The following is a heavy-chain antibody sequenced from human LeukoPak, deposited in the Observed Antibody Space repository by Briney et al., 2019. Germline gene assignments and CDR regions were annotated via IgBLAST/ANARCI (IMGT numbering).Heavy chain of an antibody. V-gene: IGHV1-24*01. Sequence: ASVKVSCKVSGYTLTELSMHWVRQAPGKGLEWMGGFDPEDGETIYAQKFQGRVTMTEDTSTDTAYMELSSLRSEDTAVYYCAIFSVGATSFDYWGQGTLVTVSS. CDR1: GYTLTELS. CDR2: FDPEDGET. J-gene: IGHJ4*02. D-gene: IGHD1-26*01. CDR3: AIFSVGATSFDY.